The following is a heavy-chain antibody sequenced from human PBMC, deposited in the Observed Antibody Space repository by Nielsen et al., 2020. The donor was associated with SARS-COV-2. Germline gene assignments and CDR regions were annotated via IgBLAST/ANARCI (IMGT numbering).Heavy chain of an antibody. D-gene: IGHD3-22*01. J-gene: IGHJ4*02. CDR3: ARDGHYNSSGTRPMDY. V-gene: IGHV3-48*03. Sequence: GESLKISCAASGFTFSSYEMNWVRQAPGKVLEWVSYISSSGSTIYYADSVKGRFTISRDNAKNSLYLQMNSLRAEDTAVYYCARDGHYNSSGTRPMDYWGQGTLVTVSS. CDR1: GFTFSSYE. CDR2: ISSSGSTI.